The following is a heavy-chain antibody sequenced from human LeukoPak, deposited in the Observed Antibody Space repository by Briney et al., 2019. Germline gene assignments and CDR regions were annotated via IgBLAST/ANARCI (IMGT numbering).Heavy chain of an antibody. D-gene: IGHD3-22*01. CDR3: ARQKDYSGSSGYYGALFDY. Sequence: GESLKISCKGSGYSFTSYWIGWVRQMPGKGLEWMGIIYPGDSDTRYSPSFQGQVTISADKSISTAYLQWSSLKASDTAMYYCARQKDYSGSSGYYGALFDYWGQGALVTVSS. CDR1: GYSFTSYW. CDR2: IYPGDSDT. V-gene: IGHV5-51*01. J-gene: IGHJ4*02.